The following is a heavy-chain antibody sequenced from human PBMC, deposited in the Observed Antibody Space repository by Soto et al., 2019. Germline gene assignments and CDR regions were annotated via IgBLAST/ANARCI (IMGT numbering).Heavy chain of an antibody. CDR1: GFTFSSYG. Sequence: QVQLVESGGGVVQPGRSLRLSCAASGFTFSSYGMHWVRQAPGKGLEWVAVIWYDGSNKYYADSVKGRFTISRDNSKNTLYLQMNSLRAEDTAVYYCARDHSRSWYGFDYWGQGTLVTVSS. D-gene: IGHD6-13*01. CDR3: ARDHSRSWYGFDY. CDR2: IWYDGSNK. V-gene: IGHV3-33*01. J-gene: IGHJ4*02.